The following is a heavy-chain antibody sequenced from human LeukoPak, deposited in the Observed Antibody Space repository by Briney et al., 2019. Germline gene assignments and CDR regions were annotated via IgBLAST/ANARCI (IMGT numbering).Heavy chain of an antibody. CDR1: GFTFSSYD. J-gene: IGHJ4*02. D-gene: IGHD6-19*01. V-gene: IGHV3-13*01. CDR2: IGTAGDT. CDR3: ARRSSGWNGEYYFDY. Sequence: GGSLRLSCAASGFTFSSYDMHWVRQATGKGLEWVSAIGTAGDTYYPGSVKGRFTISRENAKNSLYLQVNSLRAGDTAVYYCARRSSGWNGEYYFDYWGQGTLVTVSS.